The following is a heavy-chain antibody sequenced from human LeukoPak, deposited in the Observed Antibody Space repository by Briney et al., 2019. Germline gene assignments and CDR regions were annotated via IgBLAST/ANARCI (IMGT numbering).Heavy chain of an antibody. D-gene: IGHD2-2*01. CDR2: ISSSGSTI. CDR1: GFTFGSYE. V-gene: IGHV3-48*03. CDR3: ARGDCSSTSCRPG. Sequence: GGPLELSWEAPGFTFGSYEMNWVRQAQGKGLEWVSYISSSGSTIYYADSVKGRFTISRDNAKNSLYLQMNSLRAEDTAVYYCARGDCSSTSCRPGWGQGTLVTVSS. J-gene: IGHJ4*02.